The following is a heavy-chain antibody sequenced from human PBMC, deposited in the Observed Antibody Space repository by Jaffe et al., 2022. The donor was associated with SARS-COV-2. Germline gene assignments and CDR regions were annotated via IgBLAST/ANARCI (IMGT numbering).Heavy chain of an antibody. CDR2: IYSGGST. V-gene: IGHV3-53*01. CDR1: GFTVSSNY. CDR3: ARDRAISYYDSSGYYHDAFDI. D-gene: IGHD3-22*01. J-gene: IGHJ3*02. Sequence: EVQLVESGGGLIQPGGSLRLSCAASGFTVSSNYMSWVRQAPGKGLEWVSVIYSGGSTYYADSVKGRFTISRDNSKNTLYLQMNSLRAEDTAVYYCARDRAISYYDSSGYYHDAFDIWGQGTMVTVSS.